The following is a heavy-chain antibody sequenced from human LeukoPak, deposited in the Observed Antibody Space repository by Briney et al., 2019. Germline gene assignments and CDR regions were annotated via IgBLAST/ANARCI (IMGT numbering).Heavy chain of an antibody. V-gene: IGHV1-69*05. J-gene: IGHJ3*02. CDR3: ARARHVGSSTDAFDI. Sequence: SVKVSCKASGGTFSSYAISWVRQAPGQGLEWMGGIIPIFGTANYAQKFQGRVTITTDESTSTAYMELRSLTSDDTAVYYCARARHVGSSTDAFDIWGQGTMVSVSS. D-gene: IGHD1-26*01. CDR1: GGTFSSYA. CDR2: IIPIFGTA.